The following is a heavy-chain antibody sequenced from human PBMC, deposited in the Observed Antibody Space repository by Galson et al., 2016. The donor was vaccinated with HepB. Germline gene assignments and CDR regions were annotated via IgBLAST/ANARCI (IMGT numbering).Heavy chain of an antibody. Sequence: SETVSLTCTVSGGSISGSSYYWGWVRQPPGKGLECIGIIYYAGRTYYNPSLKSRVTISVDTSKNQFSLNLNSVTVADTAVYYCARRGTGKNWFDPWGQGTLVTVSS. CDR2: IYYAGRT. CDR1: GGSISGSSYY. J-gene: IGHJ5*02. D-gene: IGHD1-1*01. V-gene: IGHV4-39*01. CDR3: ARRGTGKNWFDP.